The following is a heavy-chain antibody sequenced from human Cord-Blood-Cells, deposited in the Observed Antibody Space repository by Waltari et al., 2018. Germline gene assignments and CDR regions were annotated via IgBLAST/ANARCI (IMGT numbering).Heavy chain of an antibody. J-gene: IGHJ4*02. CDR2: IYYSGST. CDR1: GGSISSSSYY. D-gene: IGHD3-3*01. CDR3: ARPNDFWSGYFDY. Sequence: QLQLQESGLGLVKPSETLSLTCTVSGGSISSSSYYWGWIRQPPGKGLEWIGSIYYSGSTYYNPSLKSRVTISVDTSKNQFSLKLSSVTAADTAVYYCARPNDFWSGYFDYWGQGTLVTVSS. V-gene: IGHV4-39*01.